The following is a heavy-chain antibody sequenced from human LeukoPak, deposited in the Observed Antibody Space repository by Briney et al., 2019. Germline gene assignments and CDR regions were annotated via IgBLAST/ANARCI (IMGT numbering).Heavy chain of an antibody. D-gene: IGHD2-15*01. CDR3: ARSVEGYCRGGSCYYYSYYMDV. CDR1: GGSISSYY. J-gene: IGHJ6*03. CDR2: IYYSGNT. V-gene: IGHV4-39*07. Sequence: SETLSLTCTVSGGSISSYYWGWIRQPPGKGLEWIGSIYYSGNTYYNPSLMSRVTISVDTSKNQFSLKLSSVTAADTAVYYCARSVEGYCRGGSCYYYSYYMDVWGKGTTVTVSS.